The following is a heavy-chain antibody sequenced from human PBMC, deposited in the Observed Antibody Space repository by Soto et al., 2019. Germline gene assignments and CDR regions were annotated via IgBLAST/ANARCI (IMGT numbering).Heavy chain of an antibody. CDR3: ARVIRYYFDY. CDR1: GGSISSYY. V-gene: IGHV4-59*12. J-gene: IGHJ4*02. D-gene: IGHD3-22*01. CDR2: IYYSGST. Sequence: PSETLSLTCTVSGGSISSYYWSWIRQPPGKGLEWIGYIYYSGSTNYNPSLKSRVTISVDTSKNQFSLKLSSVTPEDTAVYYCARVIRYYFDYWGQGTLVTVSS.